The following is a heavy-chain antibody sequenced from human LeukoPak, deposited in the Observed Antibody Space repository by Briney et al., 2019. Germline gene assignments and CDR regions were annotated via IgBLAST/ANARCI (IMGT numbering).Heavy chain of an antibody. CDR3: ASGIAAAGNWFDP. V-gene: IGHV4-39*01. J-gene: IGHJ5*02. CDR1: GGSISSSSYY. D-gene: IGHD6-13*01. CDR2: IYYSVST. Sequence: SETLSLTCTVSGGSISSSSYYWGWIRPPPGKGLEWIGSIYYSVSTYYNQSVTSRVTISVDTSKNQFSLKLSSVTAADTAVYYCASGIAAAGNWFDPWGQGTLVTVSS.